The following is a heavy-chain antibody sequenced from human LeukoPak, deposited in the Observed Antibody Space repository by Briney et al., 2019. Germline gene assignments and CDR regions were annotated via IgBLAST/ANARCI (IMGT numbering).Heavy chain of an antibody. D-gene: IGHD1-26*01. Sequence: SQTLSLTCAISGDSVSTNSATWTWLRQSPSRGLEWLGRTYYRSKWYNDYAVSMKSRITINPDTSKNQFSLQLNSVTPEDTAVYYCARLVGASWFDSWGQGTLVTVSS. V-gene: IGHV6-1*01. CDR1: GDSVSTNSAT. CDR2: TYYRSKWYN. J-gene: IGHJ5*01. CDR3: ARLVGASWFDS.